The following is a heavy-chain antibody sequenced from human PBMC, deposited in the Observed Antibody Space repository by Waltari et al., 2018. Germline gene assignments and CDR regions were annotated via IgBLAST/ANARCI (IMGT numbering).Heavy chain of an antibody. CDR1: GYTFTGTY. CDR2: INPNNDGT. D-gene: IGHD6-13*01. J-gene: IGHJ1*01. Sequence: QLVQSGTELKKPGASLKVSCKTSGYTFTGTYITWVQQPPGQGLEWMGWINPNNDGTNYAQKFQGRVTMTRDTSISTAYMELSRLTSDDTAVYYCARGSPTTAGTEFFQHWGQGTLVTVSS. V-gene: IGHV1-2*02. CDR3: ARGSPTTAGTEFFQH.